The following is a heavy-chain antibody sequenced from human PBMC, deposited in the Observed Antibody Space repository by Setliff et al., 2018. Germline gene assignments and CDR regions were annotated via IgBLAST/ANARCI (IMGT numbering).Heavy chain of an antibody. CDR3: AKEPAVTMTESIRRSYYDYALDV. J-gene: IGHJ6*02. CDR1: GYTFTDYG. CDR2: ISAYTGNT. V-gene: IGHV1-18*01. D-gene: IGHD3-22*01. Sequence: AASVKVSCKTSGYTFTDYGITWVRQAPGQGLEWMGWISAYTGNTNYAQKLQGRVTMTTDSSTNTAYLELRGLRFDDTAIYYCAKEPAVTMTESIRRSYYDYALDVWGQGTAVTVSS.